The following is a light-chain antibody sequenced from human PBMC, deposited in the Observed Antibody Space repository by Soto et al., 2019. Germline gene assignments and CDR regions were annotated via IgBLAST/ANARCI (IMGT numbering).Light chain of an antibody. V-gene: IGLV1-44*01. CDR3: AAWDDSLNGYV. Sequence: QSVLTQPPSASGTPGQRVTISCFGSSSNIGSNTVNWYQQLPGTAPKLLIYNYNQRPSGVPDRFSGSKSGTSASLAISGLQSEDEADYYCAAWDDSLNGYVFGTGTKLTVL. CDR2: NYN. J-gene: IGLJ1*01. CDR1: SSNIGSNT.